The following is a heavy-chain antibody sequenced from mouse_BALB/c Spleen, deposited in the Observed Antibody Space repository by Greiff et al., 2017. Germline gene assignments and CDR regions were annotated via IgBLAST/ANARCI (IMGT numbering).Heavy chain of an antibody. CDR2: ISYDGSN. V-gene: IGHV3-6*02. Sequence: EVQLQESGPGLVKPSQSLSLTCSVTGYSITSGYYWNWIRQFPGNKLEWMGYISYDGSNNYNPSLKNRISITRDTSKNQFFLKLNSVTTEDTATYYCARGGNNIDYAMDYWGQGTSVTVSS. CDR3: ARGGNNIDYAMDY. D-gene: IGHD2-1*01. CDR1: GYSITSGYY. J-gene: IGHJ4*01.